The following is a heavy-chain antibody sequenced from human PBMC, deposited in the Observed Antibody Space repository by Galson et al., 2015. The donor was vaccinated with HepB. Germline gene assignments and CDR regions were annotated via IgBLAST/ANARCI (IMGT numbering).Heavy chain of an antibody. Sequence: QSGAEVKKPGESLRISCKASGYSFRNYWIGWVRQMPGKGLECMGLIYPGDSETRDSPSFQGQVTLSADKSTSTAYLQWSSLKASDTAMYYCARLGHEGYHYYGMDVWGQGTTVTVSS. J-gene: IGHJ6*02. CDR1: GYSFRNYW. D-gene: IGHD2-2*01. V-gene: IGHV5-51*01. CDR2: IYPGDSET. CDR3: ARLGHEGYHYYGMDV.